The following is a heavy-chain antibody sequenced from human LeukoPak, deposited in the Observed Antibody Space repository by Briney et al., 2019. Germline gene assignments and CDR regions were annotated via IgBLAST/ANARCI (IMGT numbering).Heavy chain of an antibody. J-gene: IGHJ6*02. CDR3: AKARPAIAARVGYYYYGMDV. V-gene: IGHV3-30*18. CDR2: ISYDGSNK. Sequence: GGSLRLSRAASGFTFSSYGMHWVRQAPGKGLEWVAVISYDGSNKYYGDSVKGRFTISRDNSKNTLYLQMNSLRAEDTAVYYCAKARPAIAARVGYYYYGMDVWGQGTTVTVSS. D-gene: IGHD6-6*01. CDR1: GFTFSSYG.